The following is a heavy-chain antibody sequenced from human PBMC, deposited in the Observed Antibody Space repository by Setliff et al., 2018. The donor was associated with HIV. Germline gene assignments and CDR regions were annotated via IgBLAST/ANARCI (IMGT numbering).Heavy chain of an antibody. J-gene: IGHJ5*02. CDR1: GFTFSSYA. Sequence: GGSLRLSCAASGFTFSSYAMSWVRQAPGKGLEWVSAISGSGGSTYYADSVKGRFTVSRDDTKNSLYLQMSSLRAEDTAIYYCASEVCRHSGGASTVIDIPNPLQSLPWG. CDR2: ISGSGGST. CDR3: ASEVCRHSGGASTVIDIPNPLQSLP. V-gene: IGHV3-23*01. D-gene: IGHD2-15*01.